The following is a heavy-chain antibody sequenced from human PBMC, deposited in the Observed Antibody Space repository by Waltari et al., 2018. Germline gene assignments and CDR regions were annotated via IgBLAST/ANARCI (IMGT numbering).Heavy chain of an antibody. V-gene: IGHV4-34*01. CDR3: ARVEVGCSSTSCYGFDY. Sequence: QVQLQQWGAGLLKPSETLSLTCAVYGGSFSGYYWSWIRQPPGKGLEWIGEINHSGRTIYNPSLKSRVTISVDTSKNQFSLKLSSVTAADTAVYYCARVEVGCSSTSCYGFDYWGQGTLVTVSS. CDR1: GGSFSGYY. CDR2: INHSGRT. D-gene: IGHD2-2*01. J-gene: IGHJ4*02.